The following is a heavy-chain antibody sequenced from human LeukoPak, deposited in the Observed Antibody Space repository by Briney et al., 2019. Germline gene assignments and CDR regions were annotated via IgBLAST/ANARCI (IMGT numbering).Heavy chain of an antibody. CDR1: GYTFTGYY. D-gene: IGHD2-15*01. J-gene: IGHJ3*02. V-gene: IGHV1-2*02. Sequence: GASVKVSCKASGYTFTGYYMHWVRQAPGQGLEWMGWINPNSGGTNYAQKFQGRVTMTRDTSISTTSMELSGLRSDDTAVYYCARENGAYCSGGSCYAFDIWGQGTMVTVSS. CDR2: INPNSGGT. CDR3: ARENGAYCSGGSCYAFDI.